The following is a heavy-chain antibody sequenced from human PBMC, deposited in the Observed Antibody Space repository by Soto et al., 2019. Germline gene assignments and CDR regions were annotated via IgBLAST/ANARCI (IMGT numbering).Heavy chain of an antibody. J-gene: IGHJ5*02. D-gene: IGHD4-4*01. CDR1: GFPLTTAGRG. V-gene: IGHV2-5*01. Sequence: QITLKESGPTVLNPTQPPPLTSTFPGFPLTTAGRGVGWIRQPQGKALEWLALTYWNDDSRYNPSLKSRLTITKDTSKNQVVLTLTNMDPVDTATYYCAHRGYGNYPRDNWFDPWGQGILVIVSS. CDR3: AHRGYGNYPRDNWFDP. CDR2: TYWNDDS.